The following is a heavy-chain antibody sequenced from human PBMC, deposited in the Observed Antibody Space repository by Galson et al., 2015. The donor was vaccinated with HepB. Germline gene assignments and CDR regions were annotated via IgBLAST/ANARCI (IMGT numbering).Heavy chain of an antibody. CDR3: VRDGGRYHFDY. J-gene: IGHJ4*02. CDR2: IYIGGST. CDR1: GFTVSSNY. D-gene: IGHD1-26*01. Sequence: SLRLSCAASGFTVSSNYMSWVRQAPGKGLEWVSVIYIGGSTNYADSVKGRFTISRDNSKNTVYLQMNSLRAEDTAVYYCVRDGGRYHFDYRGQGTLVTVSS. V-gene: IGHV3-53*01.